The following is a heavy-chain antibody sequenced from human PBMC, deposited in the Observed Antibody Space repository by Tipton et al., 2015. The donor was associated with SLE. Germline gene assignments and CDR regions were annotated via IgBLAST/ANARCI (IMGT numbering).Heavy chain of an antibody. CDR2: VYRSGVT. CDR3: AREFLNPVTTVHYYFDL. D-gene: IGHD4-11*01. J-gene: IGHJ2*01. V-gene: IGHV4-61*02. Sequence: TLSLTCAVSGVSISAGNYWSWIRQPAGKRLEWIGRVYRSGVTNFNPSLSSRLSMSVDTTKNVFILNLRSVTAADAAVYYCAREFLNPVTTVHYYFDLWGRGTLVTVSS. CDR1: GVSISAGNY.